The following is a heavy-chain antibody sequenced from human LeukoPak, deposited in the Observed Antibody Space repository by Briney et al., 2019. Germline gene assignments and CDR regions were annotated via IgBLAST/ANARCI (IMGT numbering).Heavy chain of an antibody. CDR2: ISGSGGST. CDR1: GFTFSSYA. D-gene: IGHD3-16*02. V-gene: IGHV3-23*01. Sequence: PGGSLRLSCAASGFTFSSYAMSWFRQAPGKGLEWVSAISGSGGSTYYADSVKGRFTISRDNSKNTLYLQMNSLRAEDTAVYYCAKDFTYYDYVWGSYRYDAFDIWGQGTMVTVSS. CDR3: AKDFTYYDYVWGSYRYDAFDI. J-gene: IGHJ3*02.